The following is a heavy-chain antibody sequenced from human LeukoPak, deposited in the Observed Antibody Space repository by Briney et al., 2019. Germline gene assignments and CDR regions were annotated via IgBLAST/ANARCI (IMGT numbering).Heavy chain of an antibody. CDR2: IKSKRDGGTI. CDR1: GFTFSNAW. D-gene: IGHD6-25*01. J-gene: IGHJ4*02. Sequence: GGSLRLSCAASGFTFSNAWMTWVHQAPGKGLEWVGRIKSKRDGGTIDYAAPVKGRFTISRDDSKDTLYLQMNNLKIEDAAVYYCTTVGSAWNFDYWGQGTLVTVSS. CDR3: TTVGSAWNFDY. V-gene: IGHV3-15*01.